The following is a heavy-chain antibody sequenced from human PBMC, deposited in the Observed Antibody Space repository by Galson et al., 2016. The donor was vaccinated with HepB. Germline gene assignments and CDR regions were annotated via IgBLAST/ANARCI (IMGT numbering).Heavy chain of an antibody. V-gene: IGHV3-33*01. Sequence: SLSLSCAASGFTFSSYGMHWVRQAPGKGLEWVAIIWYDGSNKYYADSVKGRFTISRDNAKNSLYLQMNSLRAEDTAVYYCARSNDHGDYYFDYWGQGTLVTVSS. J-gene: IGHJ4*02. CDR3: ARSNDHGDYYFDY. CDR2: IWYDGSNK. CDR1: GFTFSSYG. D-gene: IGHD4-17*01.